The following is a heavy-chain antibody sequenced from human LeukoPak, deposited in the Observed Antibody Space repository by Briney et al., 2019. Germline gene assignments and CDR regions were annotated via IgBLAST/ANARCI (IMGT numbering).Heavy chain of an antibody. CDR1: GFTFSSYW. CDR3: ARERRLAMNWFDP. V-gene: IGHV3-74*01. D-gene: IGHD3-3*02. Sequence: GGSLRLSCAASGFTFSSYWMHWVRQAPGKGLVWVSRINSDGSSTSYVDSVKGRFTISRDNAKNTLYLQMNSLRAEDTAVYYCARERRLAMNWFDPWGQGTLVTVSS. CDR2: INSDGSST. J-gene: IGHJ5*02.